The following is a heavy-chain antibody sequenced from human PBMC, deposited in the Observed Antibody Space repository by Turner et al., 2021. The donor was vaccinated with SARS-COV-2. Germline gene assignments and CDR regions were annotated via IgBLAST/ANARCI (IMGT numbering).Heavy chain of an antibody. V-gene: IGHV3-30-3*01. CDR1: GFTFISYA. D-gene: IGHD3-22*01. Sequence: QVQLVESGGGVVQPGRSLRLSCAASGFTFISYAMNWVRQAPGKGLEWVAVISYDGSNKYYADSVKGRLTISRDNSKNTLYLQMNSLRAEDTAVYYCARDKTGGYYGPLDYWGQGTLVTVSS. CDR3: ARDKTGGYYGPLDY. J-gene: IGHJ4*02. CDR2: ISYDGSNK.